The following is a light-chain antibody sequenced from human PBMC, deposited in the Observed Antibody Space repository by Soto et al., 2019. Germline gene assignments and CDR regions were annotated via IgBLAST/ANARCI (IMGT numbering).Light chain of an antibody. Sequence: EIVLTQSPATLSLSPGERATLSCRASQSVSSYLAWFQQKPGQAPRLLIYDASNRATGTPARFSGSGSGTTFTLTISSLEPEDFAVYYCQQRSNWQRTFGQGTKVDIK. V-gene: IGKV3-11*01. CDR1: QSVSSY. CDR3: QQRSNWQRT. J-gene: IGKJ1*01. CDR2: DAS.